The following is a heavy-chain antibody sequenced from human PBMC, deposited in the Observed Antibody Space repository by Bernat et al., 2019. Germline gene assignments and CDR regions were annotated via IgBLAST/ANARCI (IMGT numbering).Heavy chain of an antibody. V-gene: IGHV3-48*01. J-gene: IGHJ4*02. D-gene: IGHD2-8*01. CDR1: GFAFSTSD. CDR3: AKDGKRRSNNGYDFEY. Sequence: EVQLVESGGGLVQPGWSLRLSCAASGFAFSTSDMHWVRQAPGGRLEWVSFISSSSSTIYYTDSVKGRFSISRDNGKNSLFLQMSSLRAEDTAVYYCAKDGKRRSNNGYDFEYWGQGTLVTVSS. CDR2: ISSSSSTI.